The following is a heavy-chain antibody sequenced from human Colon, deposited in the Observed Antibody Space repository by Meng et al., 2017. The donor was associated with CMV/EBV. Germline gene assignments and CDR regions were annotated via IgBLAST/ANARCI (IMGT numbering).Heavy chain of an antibody. D-gene: IGHD1-26*01. CDR3: ARDLHLSGFLDV. CDR2: ISFSSTHI. V-gene: IGHV3-21*01. J-gene: IGHJ6*02. CDR1: GFTVSTYS. Sequence: GESLKISCEASGFTVSTYSLNWVRQAPGKGLEWISSISFSSTHIYYADSVKGRFTISRDNDKNSLYLQMDSLRAEDTAVYWCARDLHLSGFLDVWGRGTTVTAP.